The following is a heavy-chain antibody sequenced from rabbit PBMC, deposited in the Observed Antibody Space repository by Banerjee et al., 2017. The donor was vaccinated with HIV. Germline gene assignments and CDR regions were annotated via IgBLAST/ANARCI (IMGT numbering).Heavy chain of an antibody. J-gene: IGHJ4*01. CDR1: GFDFSRTG. Sequence: QEQLMESGGGLVQPGGSLKLSCKASGFDFSRTGVSWVRQAPGKGLEWIACINTATGKPVYATWAKRRFTISTTSSTTVTLQMTSLTAADTATYFCARDLVAVIGWNFNLWGPGTLVTVS. D-gene: IGHD1-1*01. V-gene: IGHV1S45*01. CDR3: ARDLVAVIGWNFNL. CDR2: INTATGKP.